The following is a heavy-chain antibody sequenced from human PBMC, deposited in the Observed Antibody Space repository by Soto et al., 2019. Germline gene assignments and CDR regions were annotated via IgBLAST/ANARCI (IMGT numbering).Heavy chain of an antibody. Sequence: EVPLVESGGSLIQPGRSLRLSCAASGFSFDDYVMHWVRQPPEKGLEWLSSISWNSRSIVYADSVKGRFTISRDNTKSFLYLQMDSLRPEDTALYYCAKDKSNGMDVWGQGTTVTVSS. CDR1: GFSFDDYV. J-gene: IGHJ6*02. V-gene: IGHV3-9*01. CDR2: ISWNSRSI. CDR3: AKDKSNGMDV.